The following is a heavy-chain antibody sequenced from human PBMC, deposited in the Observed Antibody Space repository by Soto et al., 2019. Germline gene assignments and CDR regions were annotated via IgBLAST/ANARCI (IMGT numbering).Heavy chain of an antibody. D-gene: IGHD2-2*01. CDR1: GFTFSIYA. Sequence: GGSLRLSCAASGFTFSIYAMSWFRQAPGKGLEWVSAISGSGGSTYYADSVKGRFTISRDNSKNTLYLQMNSLRAEDTAVYYCAKGSIVVVPAATTWHYWGQGTLVTVSS. J-gene: IGHJ4*02. CDR2: ISGSGGST. V-gene: IGHV3-23*01. CDR3: AKGSIVVVPAATTWHY.